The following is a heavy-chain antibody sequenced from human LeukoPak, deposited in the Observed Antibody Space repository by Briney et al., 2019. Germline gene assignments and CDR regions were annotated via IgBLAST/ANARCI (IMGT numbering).Heavy chain of an antibody. D-gene: IGHD2-2*01. Sequence: PLASVKVSCKASGYTFTSYAMHWVRQAPGQRLEWMGWINDGNGNTKYSQKFQGRVTITRDTSASTAYMELSSLRSEDTAVYYCARGRGIVVVPAARPLFDPWGQGTLVTVSS. CDR3: ARGRGIVVVPAARPLFDP. J-gene: IGHJ5*02. CDR1: GYTFTSYA. V-gene: IGHV1-3*01. CDR2: INDGNGNT.